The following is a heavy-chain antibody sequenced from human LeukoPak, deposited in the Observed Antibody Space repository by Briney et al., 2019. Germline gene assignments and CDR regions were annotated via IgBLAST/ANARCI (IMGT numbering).Heavy chain of an antibody. CDR3: ARGPGWTIAARPLDS. Sequence: SETLSHTCGVYGGSFSGYYWNWIRQPPGKGLEWIGEITHRGSTTYNPSFKSRVTISVDTSKNQFSLKPNSVTAADTAVYYCARGPGWTIAARPLDSWGQGNLVTVSS. CDR2: ITHRGST. CDR1: GGSFSGYY. V-gene: IGHV4-34*01. J-gene: IGHJ4*02. D-gene: IGHD6-6*01.